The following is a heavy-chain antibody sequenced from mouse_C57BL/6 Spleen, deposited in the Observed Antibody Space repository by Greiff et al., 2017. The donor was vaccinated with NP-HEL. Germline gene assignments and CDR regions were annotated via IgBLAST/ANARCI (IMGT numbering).Heavy chain of an antibody. J-gene: IGHJ4*01. CDR1: GYTFTSYW. CDR3: ARVKGYYGSSYYAMDY. V-gene: IGHV1-64*01. D-gene: IGHD1-1*01. Sequence: QVQLQQSGAELVKPGASVKLSCKASGYTFTSYWMHWVKQRPGQGLEWIGMIHPNSGSTNYNEKFKSKATLTVDKSSSTAYMQLSSLTSEDSAVYYCARVKGYYGSSYYAMDYWGQGTSVTVSS. CDR2: IHPNSGST.